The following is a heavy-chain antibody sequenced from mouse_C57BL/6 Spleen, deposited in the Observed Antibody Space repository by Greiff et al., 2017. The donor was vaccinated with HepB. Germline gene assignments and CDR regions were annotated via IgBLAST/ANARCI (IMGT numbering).Heavy chain of an antibody. D-gene: IGHD3-2*02. CDR1: GYTFTGYW. Sequence: QVQLQQSGAELMKPGASVKLSCKATGYTFTGYWIEWVKQRPGHGLEWIGEILPGIGSTNYNEKFKGKATFTADTSSNTAYMQLSSLTTEDSAIYYCARGRGGQLRPPFAYWGQGTLVTVSA. CDR3: ARGRGGQLRPPFAY. V-gene: IGHV1-9*01. J-gene: IGHJ3*01. CDR2: ILPGIGST.